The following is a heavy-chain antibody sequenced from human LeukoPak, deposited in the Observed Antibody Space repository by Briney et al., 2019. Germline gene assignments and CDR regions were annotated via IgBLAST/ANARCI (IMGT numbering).Heavy chain of an antibody. V-gene: IGHV4-34*01. CDR2: INHSGST. Sequence: PSETLSLTCAVYGGSFSGYYWSWIRQPPGKGLEWIGEINHSGSTYYNPSLKSRVTISVDTSKNQFSLKLSSVTAADTAVYYCASGPITMIVVVPYYWGQGTLVTVSS. D-gene: IGHD3-22*01. J-gene: IGHJ4*02. CDR3: ASGPITMIVVVPYY. CDR1: GGSFSGYY.